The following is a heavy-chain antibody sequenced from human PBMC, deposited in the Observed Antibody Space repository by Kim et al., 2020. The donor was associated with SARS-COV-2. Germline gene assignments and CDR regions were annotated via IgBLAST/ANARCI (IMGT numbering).Heavy chain of an antibody. V-gene: IGHV4-59*01. CDR3: AREPIVVVPAAPGTFHYYYYGMDV. J-gene: IGHJ6*02. CDR1: GGSISSYY. CDR2: IYYSGST. Sequence: SETLSLTCTVSGGSISSYYWSWIRQPPGKGLEWIGYIYYSGSTNYNPSLKSRVTISVDTSKNQFSLKLSSVTAADTAVYYCAREPIVVVPAAPGTFHYYYYGMDVWGQGTTVTVSS. D-gene: IGHD2-2*01.